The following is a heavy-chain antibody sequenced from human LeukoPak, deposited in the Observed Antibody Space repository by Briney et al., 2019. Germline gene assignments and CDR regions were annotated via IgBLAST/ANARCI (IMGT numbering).Heavy chain of an antibody. V-gene: IGHV7-4-1*02. CDR1: GYTFTSYA. CDR3: ASDTTTVTTRD. J-gene: IGHJ4*02. Sequence: GVSVKVSCKASGYTFTSYAMNWVRQAPGQGLEWMGWINTNTGNPTYAQGFTGRFVFSLDTSVSTAYLQISSLKAEDTAVYYCASDTTTVTTRDWGQGTLVTVSS. CDR2: INTNTGNP. D-gene: IGHD4-17*01.